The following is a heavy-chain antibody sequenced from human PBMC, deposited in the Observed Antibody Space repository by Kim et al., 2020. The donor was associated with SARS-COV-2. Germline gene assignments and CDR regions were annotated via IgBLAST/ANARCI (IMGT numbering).Heavy chain of an antibody. J-gene: IGHJ1*01. V-gene: IGHV3-23*01. CDR3: ANAGGVVVPSSIRCYFQH. CDR1: GFTFSSYA. D-gene: IGHD2-2*01. Sequence: GGSLRLSCAASGFTFSSYAMSWVRQAPGKGLEWVSAISGGGGSTYYADSVKGRFTISRDNSKNTLYLQMNSLRAEDTAVYYCANAGGVVVPSSIRCYFQHWGQGTRVTVSS. CDR2: ISGGGGST.